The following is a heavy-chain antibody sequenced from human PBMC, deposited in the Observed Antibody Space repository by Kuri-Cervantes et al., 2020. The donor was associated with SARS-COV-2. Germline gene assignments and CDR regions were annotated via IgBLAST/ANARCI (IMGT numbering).Heavy chain of an antibody. V-gene: IGHV3-23*03. CDR1: GFTFSSYA. CDR3: AADPRDVVVPASRYYYGMDV. D-gene: IGHD2-2*01. J-gene: IGHJ6*02. CDR2: IYSGGSST. Sequence: GGSLRLSCAASGFTFSSYAMSWVRQAPGKGLEWVSVIYSGGSSTYYADSVKGRFTISRDSSKNTLYPQMNSLRAEDTAVYYCAADPRDVVVPASRYYYGMDVWGQGTTVTVSS.